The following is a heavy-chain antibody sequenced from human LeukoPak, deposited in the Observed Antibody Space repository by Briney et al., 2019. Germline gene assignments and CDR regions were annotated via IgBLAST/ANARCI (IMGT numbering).Heavy chain of an antibody. D-gene: IGHD3-10*01. Sequence: RGSLRLSCAASGFTFSSYGMHWVRQAPGKGLEWVAFIRYDGSNKYYADSVKGRFTISRDNAKNSLYLQMNSLRAEDTAVYYCARDGSYYGSGSYCGYWGQGTLVTVSS. J-gene: IGHJ4*02. CDR2: IRYDGSNK. CDR1: GFTFSSYG. V-gene: IGHV3-30*02. CDR3: ARDGSYYGSGSYCGY.